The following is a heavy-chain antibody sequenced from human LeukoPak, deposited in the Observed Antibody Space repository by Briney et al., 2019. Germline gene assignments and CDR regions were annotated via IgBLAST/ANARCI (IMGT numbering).Heavy chain of an antibody. J-gene: IGHJ5*02. CDR3: ATVAPAAMSGIDP. D-gene: IGHD2-2*01. CDR2: INPNSGGT. Sequence: ASVKVSCKASGYTFTGYYMHWVRQAPGQGLEWMGWINPNSGGTNYAQEFQGRVTMTRDTSISTAYMELSRLRSDDTAVYYCATVAPAAMSGIDPWGQGTLVTVSS. CDR1: GYTFTGYY. V-gene: IGHV1-2*02.